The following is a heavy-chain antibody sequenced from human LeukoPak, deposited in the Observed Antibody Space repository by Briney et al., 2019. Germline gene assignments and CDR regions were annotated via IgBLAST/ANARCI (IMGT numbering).Heavy chain of an antibody. J-gene: IGHJ3*02. CDR1: GFTFSSYW. CDR3: ARAGGTYYGIAFDI. CDR2: IKQDGSEK. D-gene: IGHD1-26*01. V-gene: IGHV3-7*01. Sequence: PGGSLRLSSAASGFTFSSYWMSWVRQAPGKGLEWVANIKQDGSEKYYVDSVKGRFTISRDNAKNSLYLQMNSLRAEDTAVYYCARAGGTYYGIAFDIWGQGTMVTVSS.